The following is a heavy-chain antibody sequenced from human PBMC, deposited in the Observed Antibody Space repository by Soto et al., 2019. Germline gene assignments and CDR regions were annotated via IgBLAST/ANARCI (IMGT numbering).Heavy chain of an antibody. V-gene: IGHV4-30-2*01. CDR3: ARQTYYYDSSGYSNWFAP. CDR2: IYQGGST. D-gene: IGHD3-22*01. Sequence: SETLSLTCGVSGGSISRGGDSWSWIRQPPGKDLEWIGYIYQGGSTYYNPSLKSRVTISIDRSKNQFSLKLSSVTAADTAVYYCARQTYYYDSSGYSNWFAPWGQGTLVTVS. CDR1: GGSISRGGDS. J-gene: IGHJ5*02.